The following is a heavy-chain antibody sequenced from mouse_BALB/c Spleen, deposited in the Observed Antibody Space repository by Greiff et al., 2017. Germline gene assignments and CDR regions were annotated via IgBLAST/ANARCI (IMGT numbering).Heavy chain of an antibody. CDR2: ISNGGGST. Sequence: EVMLVESGGGLVQPGGSLKLSCAASGFTFSSYTMSWVRQTPEKRLEWVAYISNGGGSTYYPDTVKGRFTISRDNAKNTLYLQMSSLKSEDTAMYYCARGDGTYYFDYWGQGTTLTVSS. CDR1: GFTFSSYT. D-gene: IGHD2-1*01. CDR3: ARGDGTYYFDY. V-gene: IGHV5-12-2*01. J-gene: IGHJ2*01.